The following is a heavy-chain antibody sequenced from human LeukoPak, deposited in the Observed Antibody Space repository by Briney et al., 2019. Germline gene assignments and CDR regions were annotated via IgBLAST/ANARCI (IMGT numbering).Heavy chain of an antibody. CDR3: AKKSCSSTSCYEDV. D-gene: IGHD2-2*01. CDR2: ISGSGDNT. Sequence: GGSPRLSCAASGFTFSSYAMSWVRQAPGKGLEWVSAISGSGDNTDYTDSVKGRFTISRDNSKNTLYLQMNSLRAEDTAVYYCAKKSCSSTSCYEDVWGKGTTVTVSS. CDR1: GFTFSSYA. V-gene: IGHV3-23*01. J-gene: IGHJ6*04.